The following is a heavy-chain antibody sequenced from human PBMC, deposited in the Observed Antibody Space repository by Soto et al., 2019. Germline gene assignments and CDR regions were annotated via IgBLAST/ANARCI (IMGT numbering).Heavy chain of an antibody. Sequence: PSETLSLTCTVSGGCITSSSYYWGWIRQPPGKGLEWIGNIYYSGSTYYNPSLKSRVTISVDTSKNQFSLKLSSVTAADTAVYYCMLGSGWKDFDYWGQGTLVTVS. CDR1: GGCITSSSYY. CDR2: IYYSGST. J-gene: IGHJ4*02. V-gene: IGHV4-39*01. D-gene: IGHD3-22*01. CDR3: MLGSGWKDFDY.